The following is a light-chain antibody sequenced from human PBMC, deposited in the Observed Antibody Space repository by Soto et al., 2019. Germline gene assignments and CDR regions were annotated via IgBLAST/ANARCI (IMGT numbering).Light chain of an antibody. CDR1: SSNIGAGFD. Sequence: QAVVTQPPSVSGAPGQRVTVSCAGSSSNIGAGFDVHWYQQLPGTAPKLLIYGNNHRPSGVPDRFSGSKSGTSASLAITGLQAEDEADYYCQSYDRSLSGLVFGGGTKLTVL. CDR3: QSYDRSLSGLV. V-gene: IGLV1-40*01. CDR2: GNN. J-gene: IGLJ2*01.